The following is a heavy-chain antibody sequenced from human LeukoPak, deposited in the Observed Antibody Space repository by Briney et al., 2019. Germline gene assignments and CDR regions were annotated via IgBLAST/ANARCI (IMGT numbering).Heavy chain of an antibody. CDR3: AKDLPTGRNSIAVAGIGEYFQH. Sequence: GGSLRLSCAASGFTFSDYYMSWIRQAPGKGLEWVSYISSSGSTIYYADSVKGRFTISRDNSKNTLYLQMNSLRAEDTAVYYCAKDLPTGRNSIAVAGIGEYFQHWGQGTLVTVSS. J-gene: IGHJ1*01. V-gene: IGHV3-11*01. CDR2: ISSSGSTI. D-gene: IGHD6-19*01. CDR1: GFTFSDYY.